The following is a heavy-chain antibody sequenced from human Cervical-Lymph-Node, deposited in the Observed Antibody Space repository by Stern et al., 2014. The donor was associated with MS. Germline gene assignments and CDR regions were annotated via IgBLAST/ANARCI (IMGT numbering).Heavy chain of an antibody. V-gene: IGHV4-31*03. CDR1: GASISTVGYY. CDR2: ISYIGST. J-gene: IGHJ4*02. D-gene: IGHD3-16*01. Sequence: QLQLQESGPGLVKPSQTLSLTCTVSGASISTVGYYWSWIRQHPGKGLEWIAYISYIGSTYYNPSLKSRVSIPADTSKNQFSLNLTSVTAADTALYYCARSDRLWGSFDYWGQGTLVAVSS. CDR3: ARSDRLWGSFDY.